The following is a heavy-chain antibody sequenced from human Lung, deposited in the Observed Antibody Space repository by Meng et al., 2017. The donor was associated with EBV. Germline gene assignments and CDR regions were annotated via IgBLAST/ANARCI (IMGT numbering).Heavy chain of an antibody. CDR3: AREGGNLQFES. J-gene: IGHJ4*02. CDR1: GGPLNIYA. Sequence: QGQPGRRGAEGKGPGSSGKVSCKASGGPLNIYAISWVRQAPGQGLEWLGGITPLFGTAKYAQRFQDRVTITADTSTNSVYLELTSLSSDDTAVYYCAREGGNLQFESWGQGSLVTVSS. V-gene: IGHV1-69*06. D-gene: IGHD1-7*01. CDR2: ITPLFGTA.